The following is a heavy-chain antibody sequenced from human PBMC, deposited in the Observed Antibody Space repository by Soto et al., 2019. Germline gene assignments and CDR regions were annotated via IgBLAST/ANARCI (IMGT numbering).Heavy chain of an antibody. CDR3: ARLRITMIVGFYGFGVRGELPSVPARRCSALI. J-gene: IGHJ3*02. V-gene: IGHV3-7*05. D-gene: IGHD3-22*01. CDR2: ANPDGSEK. CDR1: GFTITTYW. Sequence: GGSLRLSCAVSGFTITTYWMIWVRQAPGKGLEWVASANPDGSEKHYVDSVKGRFAISRDNAKNSLYLQMNSLRAEDTAVYYCARLRITMIVGFYGFGVRGELPSVPARRCSALIWG.